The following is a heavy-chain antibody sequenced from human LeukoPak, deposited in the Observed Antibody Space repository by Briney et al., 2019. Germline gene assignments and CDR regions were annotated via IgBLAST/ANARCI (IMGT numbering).Heavy chain of an antibody. CDR3: ATTTVSDLGRYTIFNY. D-gene: IGHD4-17*01. J-gene: IGHJ4*02. V-gene: IGHV3-7*01. Sequence: GGSLGVSCAASGFIFKNYWMSWVRQAPGKGLEWVANIQPDGSANYYVDSVKGRFTIFRNNADNSLYLQMNSLRDEDTAVYYCATTTVSDLGRYTIFNYWGQGTLLIVSS. CDR2: IQPDGSAN. CDR1: GFIFKNYW.